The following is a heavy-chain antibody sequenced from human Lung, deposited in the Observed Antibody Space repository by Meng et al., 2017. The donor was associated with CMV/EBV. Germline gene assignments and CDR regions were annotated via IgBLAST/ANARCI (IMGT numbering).Heavy chain of an antibody. D-gene: IGHD2-21*01. CDR3: AKAYCGNDCYYLGP. CDR2: INPGRGTT. CDR1: GYTFTDS. J-gene: IGHJ5*02. Sequence: SVXVSXXASGYTFTDSMHWVRQAPGQRLEWMGIINPGRGTTTYAQHFQGRVTMTRDTSTSTVYMELSSLRSEDTAIYYCAKAYCGNDCYYLGPWGQGTLVTVSS. V-gene: IGHV1-46*01.